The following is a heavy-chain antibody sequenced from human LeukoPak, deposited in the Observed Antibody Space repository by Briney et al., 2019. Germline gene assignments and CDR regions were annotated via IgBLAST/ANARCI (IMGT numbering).Heavy chain of an antibody. CDR1: GLPFSNFV. V-gene: IGHV3-23*01. CDR2: LSFSVITT. J-gene: IGHJ4*01. Sequence: GPLRLSCAAPGLPFSNFVMSWGRRAPGKGVGWVSSLSFSVITTYYAASVKRPFSISTDNSNNTLYLQMNTLRAQDTAVYYCAKVIYSSGWTYFGYWGHGTLVTVSS. CDR3: AKVIYSSGWTYFGY. D-gene: IGHD6-19*01.